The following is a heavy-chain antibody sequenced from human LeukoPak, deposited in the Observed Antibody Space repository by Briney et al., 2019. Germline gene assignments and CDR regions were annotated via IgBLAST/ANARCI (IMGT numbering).Heavy chain of an antibody. J-gene: IGHJ5*02. CDR1: GYSFTDYY. CDR3: ARADFVDAGPYLIGP. Sequence: ASVRVCCKTSGYSFTDYYIHWERQAPGRGLEWMGWINPKSGRTSSARKFQDRVTMTRDPSISTVYMDMAWLTSDDTAIYCCARADFVDAGPYLIGPWGQGTLVTVTS. V-gene: IGHV1-2*02. CDR2: INPKSGRT. D-gene: IGHD3-3*01.